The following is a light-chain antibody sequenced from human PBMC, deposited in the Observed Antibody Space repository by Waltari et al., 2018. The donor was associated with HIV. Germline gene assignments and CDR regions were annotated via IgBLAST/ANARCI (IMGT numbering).Light chain of an antibody. CDR3: SSYTGTGTWV. CDR2: DVT. CDR1: NHAAGGYQY. V-gene: IGLV2-14*03. Sequence: QSALTQPASVSGSPGQSIAISCPGNNHAAGGYQYVSWYQQHPGTAPNLVIYDVTNRPSTVSDRFSGSKSGNTASLTISGLQAEDEADYYCSSYTGTGTWVFGGGTKVTVL. J-gene: IGLJ3*02.